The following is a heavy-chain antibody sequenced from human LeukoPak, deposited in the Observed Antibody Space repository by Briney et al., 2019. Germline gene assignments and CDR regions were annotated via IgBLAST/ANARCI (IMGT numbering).Heavy chain of an antibody. J-gene: IGHJ4*02. D-gene: IGHD6-19*01. CDR3: ARAAYNSGPDY. V-gene: IGHV3-74*01. CDR2: IHSDGSGA. CDR1: GSPFSGYW. Sequence: GGSLRLSCAASGSPFSGYWMNWVRKVPGKGRLCVAHIHSDGSGASYADSVKGRFTVSRDNAKNTLFLQMNSLRAEDTAVYYCARAAYNSGPDYWGQGILVTVSS.